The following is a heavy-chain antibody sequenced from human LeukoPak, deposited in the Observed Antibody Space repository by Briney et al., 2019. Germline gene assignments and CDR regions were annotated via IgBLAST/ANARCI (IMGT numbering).Heavy chain of an antibody. CDR2: IYYSGST. D-gene: IGHD3-10*01. J-gene: IGHJ5*02. Sequence: PSETLSLTCTVSGGSISSYYWSWIRQPPGKGLEWIGYIYYSGSTNYNPSLKSRVTISVDTSKNQFSLKLSSVTAADAAVYYCARAYGSGYRWFDPWGQGTLVTVSS. CDR3: ARAYGSGYRWFDP. CDR1: GGSISSYY. V-gene: IGHV4-59*01.